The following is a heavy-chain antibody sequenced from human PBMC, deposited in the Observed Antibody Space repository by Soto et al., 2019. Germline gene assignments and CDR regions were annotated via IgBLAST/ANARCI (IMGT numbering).Heavy chain of an antibody. D-gene: IGHD3-16*01. Sequence: GXSLRLSCAASGFTFSSYAMSWFRQAPVNGLQWVSAISGSGGSTYYADSVKGRFTISRDNSKNTLYLQMNSLRAEDTAVYYCAKDPDYDYIWGSSPNAFDIWGQGTMVTVSS. V-gene: IGHV3-23*01. CDR1: GFTFSSYA. J-gene: IGHJ3*02. CDR3: AKDPDYDYIWGSSPNAFDI. CDR2: ISGSGGST.